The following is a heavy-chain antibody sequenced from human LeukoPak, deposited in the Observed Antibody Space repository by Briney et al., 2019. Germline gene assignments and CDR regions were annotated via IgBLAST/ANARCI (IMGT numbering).Heavy chain of an antibody. CDR1: VFTFSSYA. Sequence: GRSLRLSCAASVFTFSSYAMNWVRESPGKGLEGVAGIVGSGGGTYYAVSGKGRVTSSRDNSKNTLYLQMNSLRAEDTAVYYCAKGAHTMILVVVESWGQGTLVTVSS. CDR2: IVGSGGGT. J-gene: IGHJ4*02. D-gene: IGHD3-22*01. CDR3: AKGAHTMILVVVES. V-gene: IGHV3-23*01.